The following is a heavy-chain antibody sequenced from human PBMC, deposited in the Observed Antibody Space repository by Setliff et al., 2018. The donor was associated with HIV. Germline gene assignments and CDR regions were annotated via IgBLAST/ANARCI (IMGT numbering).Heavy chain of an antibody. V-gene: IGHV3-48*04. J-gene: IGHJ4*01. Sequence: GGSLRLSCAASGFNFRSYGMTWVRQAPGKGLDWVAHIGSSNHGIHYTASVQGRFTVSRDNANNLLFLQMNNLRVEDTAVYYCASFFGDYGYWGHGTQVTVLL. CDR3: ASFFGDYGY. CDR1: GFNFRSYG. D-gene: IGHD3-10*01. CDR2: IGSSNHGI.